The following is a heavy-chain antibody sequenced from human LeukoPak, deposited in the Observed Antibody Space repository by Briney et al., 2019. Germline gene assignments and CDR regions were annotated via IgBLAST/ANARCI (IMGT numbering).Heavy chain of an antibody. J-gene: IGHJ4*02. D-gene: IGHD3-22*01. CDR2: IYYSGST. CDR3: ARVYDSSGYPGVDY. Sequence: SQTLSLTCTVSGGSISSGDYYWSWIRQPPGKGLEWIGYIYYSGSTYYNPSLKSRVTISIDTSKNQFSLKLSSVTAADTAVYYCARVYDSSGYPGVDYWGQGTLVTVSS. CDR1: GGSISSGDYY. V-gene: IGHV4-30-4*01.